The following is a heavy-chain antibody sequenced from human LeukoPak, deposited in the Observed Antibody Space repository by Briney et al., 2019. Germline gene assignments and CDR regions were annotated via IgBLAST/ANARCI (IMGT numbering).Heavy chain of an antibody. CDR3: ARVRIPAAGLFWFDP. Sequence: SETLSLTCAVYGGSFSGYYWSWIRQPPGKGLEWIGYIYYSGSTNYNPSLKSRVTISVDTSKNQFSLKLSSVTAADTAVYYCARVRIPAAGLFWFDPWGQGTLVTVSS. CDR1: GGSFSGYY. J-gene: IGHJ5*02. CDR2: IYYSGST. D-gene: IGHD2-2*01. V-gene: IGHV4-59*01.